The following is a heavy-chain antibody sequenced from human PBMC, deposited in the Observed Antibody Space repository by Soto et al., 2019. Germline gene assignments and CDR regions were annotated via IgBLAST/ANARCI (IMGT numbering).Heavy chain of an antibody. V-gene: IGHV3-33*01. J-gene: IGHJ5*02. CDR2: IWYDGSNI. CDR1: GFTFSSYG. D-gene: IGHD1-26*01. Sequence: QVQLVESGGGVVQPGRSLRLSCAASGFTFSSYGMHWVRQAPGKGLEWVAVIWYDGSNIYYADSVKGRFTISRDNSKNRLYLQMSSLSAEDRAVYYCARVMSIVGDTSPWFDPWGQGTLVTVSS. CDR3: ARVMSIVGDTSPWFDP.